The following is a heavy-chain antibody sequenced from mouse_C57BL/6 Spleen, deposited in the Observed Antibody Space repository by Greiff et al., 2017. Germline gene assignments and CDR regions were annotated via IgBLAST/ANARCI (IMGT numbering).Heavy chain of an antibody. CDR1: GYTFTSYW. J-gene: IGHJ3*01. D-gene: IGHD4-1*01. V-gene: IGHV1-64*01. Sequence: QVQLQQPGAELVKPGASVKLSCKASGYTFTSYWMHWVKQRPGQGLEWIGMIHPNSGSTNYNEKFKSKATLTVDKSSSTAYMQLSSLTSEDSAVYYCAKMDWEGGFAYWGQGTLVTVSA. CDR3: AKMDWEGGFAY. CDR2: IHPNSGST.